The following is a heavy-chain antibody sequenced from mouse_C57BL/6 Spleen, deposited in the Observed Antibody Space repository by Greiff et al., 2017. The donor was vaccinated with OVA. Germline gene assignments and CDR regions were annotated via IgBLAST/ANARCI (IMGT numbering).Heavy chain of an antibody. Sequence: EVQLQQSGPELVKPGASVKISCKASGYSFTDYNMNWVKQSNGQSLEWIGVINPNYGTTSYNQKFKGKATLTVDQSSSTAYMQLNSLTSEDSAVYYCARTEEFITTVVGYAMDYWGQGTSVTVSS. V-gene: IGHV1-39*01. J-gene: IGHJ4*01. CDR3: ARTEEFITTVVGYAMDY. D-gene: IGHD1-1*01. CDR2: INPNYGTT. CDR1: GYSFTDYN.